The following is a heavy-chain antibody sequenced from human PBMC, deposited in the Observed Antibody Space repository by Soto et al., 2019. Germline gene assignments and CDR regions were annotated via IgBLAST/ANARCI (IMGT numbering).Heavy chain of an antibody. CDR2: IKSKTNSYAT. J-gene: IGHJ5*02. CDR3: TRLPNWNFRFDP. Sequence: GSLRLSCAASGFIFSGSAVHWVRQASGKGLEWVGRIKSKTNSYATAYAASVRGRFTISRDDSKNTAYLQMNSLKIEDTAVYYCTRLPNWNFRFDPWGQGTLVTVYS. D-gene: IGHD1-7*01. CDR1: GFIFSGSA. V-gene: IGHV3-73*01.